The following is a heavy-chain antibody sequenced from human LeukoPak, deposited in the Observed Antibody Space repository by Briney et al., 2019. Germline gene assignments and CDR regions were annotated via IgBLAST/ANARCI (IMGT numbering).Heavy chain of an antibody. CDR1: GFTFSSYA. D-gene: IGHD2-15*01. Sequence: GGSLRLSCAASGFTFSSYAMSWVRQAPGKGLEWVSGISGSGGSTYYADSVKGRFTISRDNSKNTLYLQMNSLRAEDTAVYYCARLLSNYFDYWGQGTLVTVSS. CDR3: ARLLSNYFDY. CDR2: ISGSGGST. J-gene: IGHJ4*02. V-gene: IGHV3-23*01.